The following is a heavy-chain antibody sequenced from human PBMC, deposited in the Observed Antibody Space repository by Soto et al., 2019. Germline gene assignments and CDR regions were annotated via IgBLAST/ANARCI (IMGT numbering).Heavy chain of an antibody. Sequence: QITLKESGPTLVKPTQTLTLTCTFSGFSLSTSGVGVGWIRQPPGKALEWLALIYWDDDKRYSPSLKSRLTITKDTSKNQVVLTMTNMDPMDTATYYCAHLNSGSYLTWYFDLWGRGTLVTVSS. D-gene: IGHD1-26*01. V-gene: IGHV2-5*02. CDR2: IYWDDDK. CDR3: AHLNSGSYLTWYFDL. CDR1: GFSLSTSGVG. J-gene: IGHJ2*01.